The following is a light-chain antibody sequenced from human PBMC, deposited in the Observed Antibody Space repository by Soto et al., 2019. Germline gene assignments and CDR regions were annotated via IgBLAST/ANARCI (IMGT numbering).Light chain of an antibody. Sequence: EIVLTQSPGTLSLSPVDRATLSCRASQSVSSSDLAWYQQKPGQAPRLLIYDASTRATGIPDRFSGSGSGTDFTLTISRLEPEDFAVYYCQQYGGSPLYTFGQGTKVDIK. V-gene: IGKV3-20*01. CDR3: QQYGGSPLYT. CDR1: QSVSSSD. CDR2: DAS. J-gene: IGKJ2*01.